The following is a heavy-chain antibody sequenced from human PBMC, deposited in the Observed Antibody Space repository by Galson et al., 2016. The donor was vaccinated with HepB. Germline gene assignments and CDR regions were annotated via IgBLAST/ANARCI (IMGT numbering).Heavy chain of an antibody. Sequence: SLRLSCAASGFTFSDYGMHWVRQAPGKGLEWVAVISHDGSEKYYGDSVKGRFTISRDNSEKTVYLQMTSLRTEDTAVYYCAKDPARQWLVHYFEYWGQGILVTGS. CDR1: GFTFSDYG. J-gene: IGHJ4*02. CDR3: AKDPARQWLVHYFEY. D-gene: IGHD6-19*01. V-gene: IGHV3-30*18. CDR2: ISHDGSEK.